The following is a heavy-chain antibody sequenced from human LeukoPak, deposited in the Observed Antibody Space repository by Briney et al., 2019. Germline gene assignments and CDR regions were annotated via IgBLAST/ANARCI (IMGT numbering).Heavy chain of an antibody. CDR2: ISWDGGST. D-gene: IGHD2-15*01. J-gene: IGHJ4*02. V-gene: IGHV3-43D*04. CDR1: GFTFDDYA. Sequence: GGSLRLSCAASGFTFDDYAMHWVRQAPGKGLEWVSLISWDGGSTYYAVSVKGRFTISRDNSKNSLYLQMNSLRAEDTALYYCAKDIGPILSDEGYFDYWGQGTLVTVSS. CDR3: AKDIGPILSDEGYFDY.